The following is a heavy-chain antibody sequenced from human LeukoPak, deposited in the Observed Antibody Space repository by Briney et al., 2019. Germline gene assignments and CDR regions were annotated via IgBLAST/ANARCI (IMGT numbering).Heavy chain of an antibody. CDR3: ARTTEAHSWRTRYYDYYMDV. CDR2: IYYSGST. CDR1: GGSISSYY. V-gene: IGHV4-39*07. J-gene: IGHJ6*03. D-gene: IGHD6-13*01. Sequence: SETLSLTCTVSGGSISSYYWGWIRQPPGKGLEWIGSIYYSGSTYYNPSLKSRVTISVDTSKNQFSLKLSSVTAADTAVYYCARTTEAHSWRTRYYDYYMDVWGKGTTVTVSS.